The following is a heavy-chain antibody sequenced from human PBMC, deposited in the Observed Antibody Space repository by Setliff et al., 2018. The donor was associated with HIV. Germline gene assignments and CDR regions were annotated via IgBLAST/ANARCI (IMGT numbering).Heavy chain of an antibody. CDR2: IYYSGST. CDR1: SGSISSHY. Sequence: PSETLSLTCGVSSGSISSHYWSWIRQPPGKGLEWIGSIYYSGSTNYNPSLKSRVTISVDTSKNQFSLKLSSVTAADTAVYYCARRVYNWNRGGFDYWGQGTLVTVSS. V-gene: IGHV4-59*11. D-gene: IGHD1-20*01. CDR3: ARRVYNWNRGGFDY. J-gene: IGHJ4*02.